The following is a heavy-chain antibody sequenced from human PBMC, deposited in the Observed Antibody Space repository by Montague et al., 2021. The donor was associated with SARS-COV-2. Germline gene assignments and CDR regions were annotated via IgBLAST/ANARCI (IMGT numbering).Heavy chain of an antibody. D-gene: IGHD4-17*01. CDR3: LRDHPYGGPRRAYEI. J-gene: IGHJ3*02. V-gene: IGHV4-59*01. Sequence: SETLSLTCTVSGASITGYHHSWLRRTQGKGLDWIAYINDGAAVNSYPTLVSRVTISTDTSKNQLSLKLKSVTAADTAVCYCLRDHPYGGPRRAYEIWGQGTVVTVSS. CDR2: INDGAAV. CDR1: GASITGYH.